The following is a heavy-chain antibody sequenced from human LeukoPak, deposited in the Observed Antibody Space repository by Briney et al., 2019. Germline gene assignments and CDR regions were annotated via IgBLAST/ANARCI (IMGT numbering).Heavy chain of an antibody. CDR1: GFTFSSYG. Sequence: PGGSLRLSCAASGFTFSSYGMRWVRQAPGKGLEWVAFIRYDGSNKYYADSVKGRFTISRDNSKNTLYLQMNSLRAEDTAVYYCAKVYDYGDSLYFDYWGQGTLVTVSS. CDR3: AKVYDYGDSLYFDY. D-gene: IGHD4-17*01. CDR2: IRYDGSNK. J-gene: IGHJ4*02. V-gene: IGHV3-30*02.